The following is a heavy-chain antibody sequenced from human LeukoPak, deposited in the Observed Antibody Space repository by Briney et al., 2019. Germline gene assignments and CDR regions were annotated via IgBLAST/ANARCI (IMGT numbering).Heavy chain of an antibody. J-gene: IGHJ4*02. CDR2: IYYSGST. Sequence: PSQTLSLTCTVSGGSISSGDYYWSWIPHPPGKALEWIGYIYYSGSTYYNPSLESRVTMSVDTSKNQFSLKLTSVTAADTAVYYCASWTSVSLNFDYWGQGTLVTVSS. CDR1: GGSISSGDYY. CDR3: ASWTSVSLNFDY. V-gene: IGHV4-30-4*08. D-gene: IGHD4-11*01.